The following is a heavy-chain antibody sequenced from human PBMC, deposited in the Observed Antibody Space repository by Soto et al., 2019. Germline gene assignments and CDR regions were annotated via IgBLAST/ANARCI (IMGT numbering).Heavy chain of an antibody. Sequence: QLQLQESGSGLVKPSQTLSLTCAVSGGSISSGGYSWNWIRQPPGKGLEWIGYIYHSGGTYYNPSLKSRVTITVDSSNNPFSLKLSSVTAADTAVYYCARDSRSGYYLDYWGQGSLVTVSS. V-gene: IGHV4-30-2*01. J-gene: IGHJ4*02. CDR3: ARDSRSGYYLDY. D-gene: IGHD3-22*01. CDR2: IYHSGGT. CDR1: GGSISSGGYS.